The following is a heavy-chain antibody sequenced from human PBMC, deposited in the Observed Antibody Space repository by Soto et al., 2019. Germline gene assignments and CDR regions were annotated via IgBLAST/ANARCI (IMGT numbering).Heavy chain of an antibody. D-gene: IGHD2-15*01. CDR1: GYTFTSYA. Sequence: QVQLVQSGAEEKKPGASVKVSCKASGYTFTSYAMHWVRQAPGQRLEWMGWINAGNGNTKCSQKFQGRVTITRDTSASTAYMELSSLRSEDTAVYYCARAPSLLYFDLWGRGTLVTVSS. J-gene: IGHJ2*01. V-gene: IGHV1-3*05. CDR2: INAGNGNT. CDR3: ARAPSLLYFDL.